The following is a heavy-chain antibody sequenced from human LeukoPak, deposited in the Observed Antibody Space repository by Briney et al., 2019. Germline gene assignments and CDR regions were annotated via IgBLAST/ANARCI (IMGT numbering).Heavy chain of an antibody. Sequence: GGSLRLSCVASGFTFSSYSVNWVRQAAGRGLEWDSYISSGSTIYYADSVKGRFTISRDNSKNTLYLQMKSLRAEDTAVYYCAKGGGYEAQYYYYYLDVWGKGTTVTISS. D-gene: IGHD5-12*01. J-gene: IGHJ6*03. V-gene: IGHV3-48*01. CDR1: GFTFSSYS. CDR3: AKGGGYEAQYYYYYLDV. CDR2: ISSGSTI.